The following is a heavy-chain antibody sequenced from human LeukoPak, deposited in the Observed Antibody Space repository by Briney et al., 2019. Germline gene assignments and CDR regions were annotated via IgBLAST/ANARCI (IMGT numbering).Heavy chain of an antibody. Sequence: ASVKVSCKASGYTFTGYYMHWVRQAPGQGLEWMGWINPNSGGTNYAQKFQGRVTMTRDTSISTAYMELSRLRSDDTAVYYCARSLLQLERRDAFDIWGQGTMVTVSS. CDR3: ARSLLQLERRDAFDI. V-gene: IGHV1-2*02. CDR2: INPNSGGT. CDR1: GYTFTGYY. J-gene: IGHJ3*02. D-gene: IGHD1-1*01.